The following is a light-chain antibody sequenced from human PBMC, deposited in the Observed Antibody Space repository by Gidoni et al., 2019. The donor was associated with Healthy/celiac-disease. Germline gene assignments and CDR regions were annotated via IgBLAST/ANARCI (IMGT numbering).Light chain of an antibody. Sequence: QSALTPPVSVSGSPGQSITISCTGTSSDVGGYNYFSWYQQHPGKAPKLMIYDVSNRPAGVSNRFSGSKSGNTASLTISGLQAEDEADYYCSSYTSSSTLVFGTGTKVTVL. J-gene: IGLJ1*01. CDR3: SSYTSSSTLV. V-gene: IGLV2-14*03. CDR1: SSDVGGYNY. CDR2: DVS.